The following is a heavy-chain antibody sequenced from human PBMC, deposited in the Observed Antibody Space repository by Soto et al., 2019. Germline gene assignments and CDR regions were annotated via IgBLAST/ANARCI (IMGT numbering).Heavy chain of an antibody. CDR2: IYYSGRT. CDR1: AGAISSGGYF. Sequence: SETLSLTCTVSAGAISSGGYFGSWVRQHPGKGLEWIGNIYYSGRTYYNPSLKSRVTISVDTSKNQFSLNLSSVTAADTAVYYCARFAKEENPKVGSWYYFDYWGQGTRVT. D-gene: IGHD6-13*01. CDR3: ARFAKEENPKVGSWYYFDY. V-gene: IGHV4-31*03. J-gene: IGHJ4*02.